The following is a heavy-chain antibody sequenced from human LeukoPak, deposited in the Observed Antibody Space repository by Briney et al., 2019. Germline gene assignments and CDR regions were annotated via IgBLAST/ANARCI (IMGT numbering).Heavy chain of an antibody. J-gene: IGHJ4*02. CDR2: IIPIFGTA. CDR3: ASEGYSYGFDY. CDR1: GGTFSSYA. D-gene: IGHD5-18*01. Sequence: SVKVSCKASGGTFSSYAISWVGRAPGQGLEGMGGIIPIFGTANYAQKFQGRVTITTDESTSTAYMELSSLRSEDTAVYYCASEGYSYGFDYWGQGTLVTVSS. V-gene: IGHV1-69*05.